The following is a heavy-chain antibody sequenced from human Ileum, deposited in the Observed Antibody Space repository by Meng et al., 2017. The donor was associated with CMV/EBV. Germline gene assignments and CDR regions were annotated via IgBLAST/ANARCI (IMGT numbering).Heavy chain of an antibody. Sequence: CASPGFALDDVWMDWFRRAPGKGLEWVGRVTSKRDGESTDYIAPVKGRFTISRDDSKNTVYLQMNSLRTEDTAIYYCTTRIRTTSDFWGQGTLVTVSS. D-gene: IGHD1-14*01. CDR1: GFALDDVW. CDR2: VTSKRDGEST. CDR3: TTRIRTTSDF. J-gene: IGHJ4*02. V-gene: IGHV3-15*01.